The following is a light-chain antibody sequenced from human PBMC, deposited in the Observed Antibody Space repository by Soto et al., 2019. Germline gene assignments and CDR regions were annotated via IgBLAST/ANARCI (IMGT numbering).Light chain of an antibody. CDR1: QSVSSN. J-gene: IGKJ4*01. Sequence: EIVMTQSPAPLSVSPGERATLSCRASQSVSSNLAWYQQKPGQAPRLLIYGASTRATGIPARFSGSGSGTEFTLTISSLQSEDFAVYYCQQYNNWLSLTFGGGTKVEIK. V-gene: IGKV3-15*01. CDR3: QQYNNWLSLT. CDR2: GAS.